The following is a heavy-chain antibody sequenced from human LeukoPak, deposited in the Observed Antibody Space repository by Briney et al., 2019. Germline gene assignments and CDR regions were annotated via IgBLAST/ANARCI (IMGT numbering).Heavy chain of an antibody. CDR2: LSGSGYST. CDR3: ARSNIVEGTYWFDP. V-gene: IGHV3-23*01. CDR1: GFTVNIYA. Sequence: GRSLRLSCAASGFTVNIYAMSWVRQAPGKWLEWVSTLSGSGYSTYHAASVQGRFTISRDNSENTLHLQMNSLRVEDTAVYYCARSNIVEGTYWFDPWGQGTLVTVSS. J-gene: IGHJ5*02. D-gene: IGHD5-12*01.